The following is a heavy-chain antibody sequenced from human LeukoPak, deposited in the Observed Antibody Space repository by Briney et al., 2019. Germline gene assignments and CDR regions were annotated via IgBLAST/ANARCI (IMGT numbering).Heavy chain of an antibody. V-gene: IGHV3-33*01. J-gene: IGHJ3*02. CDR3: ATDRGSAAFDI. D-gene: IGHD1-26*01. CDR2: IRSEGSNK. CDR1: GFTFSTYG. Sequence: GGSLRLSCAASGFTFSTYGMHWVRQAPGKGLEWVAVIRSEGSNKYYADTVKGRFTISRDNSENTLSLQMNSLRAGDTAVYYRATDRGSAAFDIWGQGTMVTVSS.